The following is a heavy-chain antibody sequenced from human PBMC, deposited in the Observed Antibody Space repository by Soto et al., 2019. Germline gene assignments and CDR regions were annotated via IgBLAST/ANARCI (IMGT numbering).Heavy chain of an antibody. Sequence: SETLSLTCTVSGGSISSSSYYWGWIRQPPGKGLEWIGSIYYSGSTYYNPSLKSRVTISVDTSKNQFSLKLSSVTAADTAVYYCARHRGTIFGVVIIRHYYYYMDVWGKGTTVTVSS. V-gene: IGHV4-39*01. J-gene: IGHJ6*03. CDR3: ARHRGTIFGVVIIRHYYYYMDV. D-gene: IGHD3-3*01. CDR2: IYYSGST. CDR1: GGSISSSSYY.